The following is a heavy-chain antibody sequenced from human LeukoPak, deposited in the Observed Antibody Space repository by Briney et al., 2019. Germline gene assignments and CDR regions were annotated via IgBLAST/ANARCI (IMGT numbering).Heavy chain of an antibody. V-gene: IGHV3-23*01. D-gene: IGHD4-23*01. CDR3: ARAEGYGGELDS. CDR1: GFTFSTYG. CDR2: ISGSGGNT. Sequence: GGSLRLSCGASGFTFSTYGMSWVRQAPGKGLEWVSAISGSGGNTYYADSVKGRFTISRENSKNRLYLQMNSLRAEDTAVYYCARAEGYGGELDSWGQGTLVTVSS. J-gene: IGHJ4*02.